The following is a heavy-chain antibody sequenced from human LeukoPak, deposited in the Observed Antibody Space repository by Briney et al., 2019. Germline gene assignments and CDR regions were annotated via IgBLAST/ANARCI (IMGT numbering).Heavy chain of an antibody. CDR3: ASSTPYYYDSSGYYFDGV. CDR1: GFIFSSYA. V-gene: IGHV3-23*01. D-gene: IGHD3-22*01. J-gene: IGHJ4*02. Sequence: GGSLRLSCAASGFIFSSYAMSWVRQAPGKGLEWVSAISGSGGSTYYADSVKGRFTISRDNSKNTLYLQMNSLRAEDTAVYYCASSTPYYYDSSGYYFDGVWGQGTLVTVSS. CDR2: ISGSGGST.